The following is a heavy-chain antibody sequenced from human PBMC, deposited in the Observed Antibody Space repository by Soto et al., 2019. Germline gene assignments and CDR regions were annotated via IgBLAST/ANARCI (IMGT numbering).Heavy chain of an antibody. CDR2: MNPNSGNT. V-gene: IGHV1-8*01. J-gene: IGHJ3*02. CDR3: ARVGDSSGYYFGSHAFDI. D-gene: IGHD3-22*01. Sequence: QVQLVQSGAEVKKPGASVKVSCKASGYTFTSYDINWVRQATGQGLEWMGWMNPNSGNTGYAQKFQGRVTMTRNTSISTAYMELSSLRSEDTAVYYCARVGDSSGYYFGSHAFDIWGQGTMVTVSS. CDR1: GYTFTSYD.